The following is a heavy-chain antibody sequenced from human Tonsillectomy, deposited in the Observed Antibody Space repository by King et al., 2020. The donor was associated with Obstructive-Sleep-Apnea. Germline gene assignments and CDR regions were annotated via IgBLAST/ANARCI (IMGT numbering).Heavy chain of an antibody. D-gene: IGHD4-17*01. J-gene: IGHJ4*02. CDR1: GFTFDDYG. V-gene: IGHV3-43D*04. CDR3: AKDENGDYGAIGY. CDR2: ITWNGGST. Sequence: EVQLVESGGVVVQPGGSLRLSCAASGFTFDDYGMHWVRQAPGKGLEWVSLITWNGGSTHYADSVEGRFTISRDNSKNSLYLQMNRLRPEDSALYYCAKDENGDYGAIGYWGQGTLVTVAS.